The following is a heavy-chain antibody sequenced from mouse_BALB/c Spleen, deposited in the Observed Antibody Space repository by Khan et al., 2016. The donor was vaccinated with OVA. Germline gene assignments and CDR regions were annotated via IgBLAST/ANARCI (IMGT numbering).Heavy chain of an antibody. CDR3: ARGNYYGSNSWFAY. Sequence: QIQLVQSGPELKKPGETVKISCKASGYTFTNYGINWVKQAPGKGLKWMGWINTNTGEPTYAEEFKGRFAFSLETSASTAYLQLNNLKNEDTATYSGARGNYYGSNSWFAYWGQGTLVTVSA. CDR1: GYTFTNYG. J-gene: IGHJ3*01. D-gene: IGHD1-1*01. CDR2: INTNTGEP. V-gene: IGHV9-3*02.